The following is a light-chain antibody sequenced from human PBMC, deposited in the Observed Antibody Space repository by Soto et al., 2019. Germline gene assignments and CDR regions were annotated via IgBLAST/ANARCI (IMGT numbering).Light chain of an antibody. Sequence: DIVLTQSPGTLSLSPGERATLSCRASQSVSGSYLAWFQQKPGQAPRLLIYGASNRAAGIPDRFSGSGSGTDFTLTISRLEPEDFVVYYCHQYGSSPRTFGQGTKVDIX. J-gene: IGKJ1*01. CDR1: QSVSGSY. CDR3: HQYGSSPRT. V-gene: IGKV3-20*01. CDR2: GAS.